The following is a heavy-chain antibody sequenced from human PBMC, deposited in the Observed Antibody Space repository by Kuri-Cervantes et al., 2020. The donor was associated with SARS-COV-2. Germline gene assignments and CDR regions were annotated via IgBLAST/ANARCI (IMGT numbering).Heavy chain of an antibody. CDR2: FDPEDGET. Sequence: ASVKVSCKVSGYTLTELSMHWVRQAPGKGLEWMGGFDPEDGETIYAQKFQGRVTMTEDTSTDAAYMELSSLRSEDTAVYYCAKWREPPSGVRFDYWGQGTLVTVSS. D-gene: IGHD1-26*01. CDR3: AKWREPPSGVRFDY. CDR1: GYTLTELS. V-gene: IGHV1-24*01. J-gene: IGHJ4*02.